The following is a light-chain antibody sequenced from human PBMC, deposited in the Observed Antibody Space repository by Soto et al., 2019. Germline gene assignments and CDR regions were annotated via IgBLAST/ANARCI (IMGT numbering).Light chain of an antibody. V-gene: IGLV1-51*01. J-gene: IGLJ1*01. Sequence: QSVLTQPPSVSAAPGQKVTISCSGSSSNIGNNYVSWYQHLPRTAPKLLIYDNNKRPSGIPDRFSGSKSGTSATLGITGLQTGDEADYYCGTWDSSLSAEDVFGTGTKLTVL. CDR1: SSNIGNNY. CDR3: GTWDSSLSAEDV. CDR2: DNN.